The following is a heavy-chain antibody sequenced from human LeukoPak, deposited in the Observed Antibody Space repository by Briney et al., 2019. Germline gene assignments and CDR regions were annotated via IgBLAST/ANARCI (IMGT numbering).Heavy chain of an antibody. Sequence: GESLKFSCKGSRYSFPSYWIGWVRQMPGKGREWMGSIYPGESDTRYSPSSQGQVTISANQSISTASLQWSSLTASDTAMYYCARPGGYSGYDAIDYWGQGTLVTVSS. V-gene: IGHV5-51*01. CDR2: IYPGESDT. CDR3: ARPGGYSGYDAIDY. J-gene: IGHJ4*02. D-gene: IGHD5-12*01. CDR1: RYSFPSYW.